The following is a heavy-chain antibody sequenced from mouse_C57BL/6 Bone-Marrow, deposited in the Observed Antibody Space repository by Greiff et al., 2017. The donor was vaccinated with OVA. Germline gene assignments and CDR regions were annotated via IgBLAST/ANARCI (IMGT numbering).Heavy chain of an antibody. Sequence: VQLQQPGAELVKPGASVKMSCKASGYTFTRYWITWVKQRPGQGLEWIGDIYPGSGSTNYNEKFKSKATLTVDTSSSTAYMQLSSLTSEDSAVYYCARPFYDGYPGYAMDYWGQGTSVTVSS. CDR2: IYPGSGST. V-gene: IGHV1-55*01. CDR3: ARPFYDGYPGYAMDY. D-gene: IGHD2-3*01. J-gene: IGHJ4*01. CDR1: GYTFTRYW.